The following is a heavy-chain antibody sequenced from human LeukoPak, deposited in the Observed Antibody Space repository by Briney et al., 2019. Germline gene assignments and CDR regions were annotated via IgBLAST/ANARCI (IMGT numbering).Heavy chain of an antibody. D-gene: IGHD3-22*01. CDR1: GYTFTGYY. CDR2: FNPDSGGT. Sequence: ASVKVSCKASGYTFTGYYMHWVRQAPGQGLEWMGWFNPDSGGTNYAQKFQGRVTMTRDTSISTVYMELSRLRSDDTAVYYCARVDDRGHYYDSSGPRKLFDYWGQGTLVTVSS. J-gene: IGHJ4*02. CDR3: ARVDDRGHYYDSSGPRKLFDY. V-gene: IGHV1-2*02.